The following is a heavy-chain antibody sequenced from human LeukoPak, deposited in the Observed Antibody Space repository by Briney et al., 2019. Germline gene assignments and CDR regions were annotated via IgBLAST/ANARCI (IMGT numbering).Heavy chain of an antibody. Sequence: GGSLRLSCAASGFTFSSYSMNWVRQAPGKGLEWVSSISSSSSYIYYADSVKGRFTISRDNAKNSLYLQMNSLRAEDTAVYYCAREPPGRIAAAGTDYWGQGNLVTVSP. CDR2: ISSSSSYI. CDR3: AREPPGRIAAAGTDY. D-gene: IGHD6-13*01. J-gene: IGHJ4*02. V-gene: IGHV3-21*01. CDR1: GFTFSSYS.